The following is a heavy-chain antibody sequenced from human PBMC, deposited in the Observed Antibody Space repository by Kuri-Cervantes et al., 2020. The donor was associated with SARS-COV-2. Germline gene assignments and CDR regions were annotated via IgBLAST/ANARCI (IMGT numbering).Heavy chain of an antibody. D-gene: IGHD3-22*01. Sequence: ESLKISCTVSGGSISSGSYYWSWIRQPAGKGLEWIGYIYHSGSTYYNPSLKSRVTISVDRSKNRFSLKLSSVTAADTAVYYCARYYYDSSGYSKYYFDYWGQGTLVTVSS. J-gene: IGHJ4*02. CDR3: ARYYYDSSGYSKYYFDY. CDR1: GGSISSGSYY. V-gene: IGHV4-61*10. CDR2: IYHSGST.